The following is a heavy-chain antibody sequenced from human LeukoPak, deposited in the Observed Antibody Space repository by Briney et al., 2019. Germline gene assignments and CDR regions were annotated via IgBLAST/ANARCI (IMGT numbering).Heavy chain of an antibody. J-gene: IGHJ4*02. CDR1: GFTFDDYG. CDR2: ISWDGSSS. D-gene: IGHD6-19*01. CDR3: AKDSVAVTGTGNIDY. V-gene: IGHV3-43D*03. Sequence: PGGSLCLSCAVSGFTFDDYGMSWVRQVPGKGLEWVSLISWDGSSSYYADSVKGRFTISRDNSKNSLYLQMNSLRAEDTALYYCAKDSVAVTGTGNIDYWGQGTLVTVSS.